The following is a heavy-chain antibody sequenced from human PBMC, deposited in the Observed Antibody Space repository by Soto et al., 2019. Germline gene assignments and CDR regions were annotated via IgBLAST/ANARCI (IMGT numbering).Heavy chain of an antibody. CDR1: GFTFSSYG. J-gene: IGHJ4*02. Sequence: SLRLTCAASGFTFSSYGMHWVRQAPGKGLEWVAVIWYDGSNKYYADSVKGRFTISRDNSKNTLYLQMNSLRAEDTAVYYCARDSLYGYGSGSPGYWGQGTQVTVSS. V-gene: IGHV3-33*01. D-gene: IGHD3-10*01. CDR3: ARDSLYGYGSGSPGY. CDR2: IWYDGSNK.